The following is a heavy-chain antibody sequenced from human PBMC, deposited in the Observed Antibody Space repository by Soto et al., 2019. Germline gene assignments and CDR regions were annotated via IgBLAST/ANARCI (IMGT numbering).Heavy chain of an antibody. D-gene: IGHD3-3*02. CDR3: ARGLASLPVFAFDI. V-gene: IGHV2-5*01. CDR2: IYWSDAK. CDR1: GISLSTSGVG. Sequence: QITVKGSGPTLVKPTQTLTLTCSLSGISLSTSGVGLGWLGQPPGKALEWLALIYWSDAKHYSPSLKSRLTITKDTSKNQAVLTVTNMDPVDTATYYCARGLASLPVFAFDIWDQGTMVTVSS. J-gene: IGHJ3*02.